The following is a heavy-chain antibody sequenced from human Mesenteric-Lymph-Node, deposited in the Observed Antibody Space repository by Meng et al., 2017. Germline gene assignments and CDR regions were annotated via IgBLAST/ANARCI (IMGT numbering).Heavy chain of an antibody. J-gene: IGHJ6*02. CDR3: ASNTVIAAAAPSFDGMDV. CDR1: GFNFSSYG. D-gene: IGHD6-25*01. V-gene: IGHV3-33*08. CDR2: IWYDGSNK. Sequence: GESLKISCAASGFNFSSYGMHWVRQAPGKGLEWVAGIWYDGSNKYYADSVKGRFTISRDNAKNTLYLQMNSLRAEDTAVYYCASNTVIAAAAPSFDGMDVWGQGTTVTVSS.